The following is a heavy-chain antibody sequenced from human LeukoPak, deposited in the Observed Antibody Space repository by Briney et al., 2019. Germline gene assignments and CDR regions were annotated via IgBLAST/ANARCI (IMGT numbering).Heavy chain of an antibody. CDR2: ISSSGSTI. CDR1: GFTFSDYY. CDR3: ARSWGASRRSNWFDP. D-gene: IGHD3-16*01. Sequence: PGGSLRLSCAASGFTFSDYYMSWIRQAPGKGLEWVSYISSSGSTIYYADSVKGRFTISRDNAKNSLYLQMNSLRSEDTAVYYCARSWGASRRSNWFDPWGQGTLVTVSS. V-gene: IGHV3-11*01. J-gene: IGHJ5*02.